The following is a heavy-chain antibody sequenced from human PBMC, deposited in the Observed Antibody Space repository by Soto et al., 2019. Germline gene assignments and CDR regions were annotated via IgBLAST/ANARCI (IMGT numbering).Heavy chain of an antibody. CDR3: ARDHPDYGSGRDYYYYGMDV. CDR2: ISSSSSTI. J-gene: IGHJ6*02. V-gene: IGHV3-48*02. Sequence: PGGSLRLSCAASGFTFSSYSMNWVRQAPGKGLEWVSYISSSSSTIYYADSVKGRFTISRDNAKNSLYLQMNSLRDEDTAVYYCARDHPDYGSGRDYYYYGMDVWGQGTTVTVSS. D-gene: IGHD3-10*01. CDR1: GFTFSSYS.